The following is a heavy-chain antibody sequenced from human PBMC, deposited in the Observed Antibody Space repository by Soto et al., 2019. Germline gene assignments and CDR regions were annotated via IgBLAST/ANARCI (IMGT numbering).Heavy chain of an antibody. J-gene: IGHJ4*02. D-gene: IGHD5-18*01. CDR1: GGYITSDSYY. Sequence: PSETLSLTCTVSGGYITSDSYYWAWIRQPPGKGLEWIGSIYFSGSTYYNSALKSRLAISIDMSKNQFSLNLRSVTAADTAVYYCARHLSESGYNLNYWGQETPVTVSS. CDR2: IYFSGST. CDR3: ARHLSESGYNLNY. V-gene: IGHV4-39*01.